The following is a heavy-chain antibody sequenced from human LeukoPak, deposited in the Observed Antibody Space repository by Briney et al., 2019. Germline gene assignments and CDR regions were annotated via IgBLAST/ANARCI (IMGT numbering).Heavy chain of an antibody. D-gene: IGHD2-2*01. J-gene: IGHJ6*02. CDR3: AKEVKQWFRVVVGYYGMDV. Sequence: PGGSLRLSCAASGFTFSSYAMSWVRQAPGKGLEWVSAISGSGGSTYYADSVKGRFTISRDNSKNTLYLQMNSLRAEDTAVYYCAKEVKQWFRVVVGYYGMDVWGQGTTVTVSS. V-gene: IGHV3-23*01. CDR2: ISGSGGST. CDR1: GFTFSSYA.